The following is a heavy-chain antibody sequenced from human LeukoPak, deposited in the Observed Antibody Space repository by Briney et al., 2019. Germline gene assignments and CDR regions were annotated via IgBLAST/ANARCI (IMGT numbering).Heavy chain of an antibody. CDR1: GGSFSGYY. CDR2: INHSGST. CDR3: ARAPYLAWFDP. V-gene: IGHV4-34*01. D-gene: IGHD2/OR15-2a*01. J-gene: IGHJ5*02. Sequence: SETLSLTCAVYGGSFSGYYWSWIRQPPGKGLEWIGEINHSGSTNYNPSLKSRVTISVDTSKNQFSLKLSSVTAADTAVYYCARAPYLAWFDPWGQGTLVTVSS.